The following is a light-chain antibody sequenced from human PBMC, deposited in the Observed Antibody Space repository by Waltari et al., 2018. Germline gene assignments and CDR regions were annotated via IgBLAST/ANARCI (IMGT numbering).Light chain of an antibody. CDR3: MQALQPPWT. J-gene: IGKJ1*01. Sequence: DIVVTQSPLSLPVTPGEPAPISCRSTQCLLQSNGYNYLDWYLQKPGQAPQLLMYLGSNRASGVPDRFSGSGSGTNFTKISRVEAEDVGVYYCMQALQPPWTFGQGTKVEI. CDR2: LGS. CDR1: QCLLQSNGYNY. V-gene: IGKV2-28*01.